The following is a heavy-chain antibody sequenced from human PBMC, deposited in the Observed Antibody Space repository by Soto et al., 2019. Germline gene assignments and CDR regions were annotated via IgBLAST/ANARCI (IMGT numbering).Heavy chain of an antibody. Sequence: PSETLSLTCAVSGGSMNRTNWWSWVRHPPGKRLEWIGEISHGGRTNYSPSLKSRVTISVATSKKQFSLKLSSVTAADTAVYYCARQEGQVTAASTYYYFYMDVWGKGTTVTVSS. J-gene: IGHJ6*03. CDR2: ISHGGRT. D-gene: IGHD2-2*01. CDR1: GGSMNRTNW. V-gene: IGHV4-4*02. CDR3: ARQEGQVTAASTYYYFYMDV.